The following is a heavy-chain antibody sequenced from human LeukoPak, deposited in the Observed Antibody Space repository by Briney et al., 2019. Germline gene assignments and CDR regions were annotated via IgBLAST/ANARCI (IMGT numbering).Heavy chain of an antibody. CDR1: GFTFISYA. CDR2: ISSNGGST. Sequence: GGSLRHSCAASGFTFISYAMHWVRQAPGKGLEYVSAISSNGGSTYYANSVKGRFTISRDNSKNTLYLQMGSLRAEDMAVYYCARVLDSYYYYYYMDVWGKGTTFTVS. V-gene: IGHV3-64*01. D-gene: IGHD3-3*02. CDR3: ARVLDSYYYYYYMDV. J-gene: IGHJ6*03.